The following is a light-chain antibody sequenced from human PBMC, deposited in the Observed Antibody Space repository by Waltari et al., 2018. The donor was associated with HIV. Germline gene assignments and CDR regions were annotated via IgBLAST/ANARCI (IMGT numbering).Light chain of an antibody. CDR2: EVS. CDR1: SSDVGNYNL. V-gene: IGLV2-23*02. Sequence: QSALTQPASVSGSPGQSLTISCIGTSSDVGNYNLVSWYQQHPGKAPKLMIYEVSKRPSGVSNRFSGSKSGNTASLTISGLQADDEADYYHCSYETSSTSLYVFGTGTKVTVL. J-gene: IGLJ1*01. CDR3: CSYETSSTSLYV.